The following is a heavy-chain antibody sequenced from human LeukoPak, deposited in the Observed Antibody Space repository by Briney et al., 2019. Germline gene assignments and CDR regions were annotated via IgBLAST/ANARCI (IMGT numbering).Heavy chain of an antibody. Sequence: PGGSLRLSCTASGFNFGNYAMSWVRQALGKGLEWLGFIRSKASGGAIEYDPSVDGRFTISRDDSKSIAYLQMTSLKTEDTATYFCTREVDGMSAYWGQGTLVTVSS. V-gene: IGHV3-49*04. D-gene: IGHD1-14*01. CDR3: TREVDGMSAY. J-gene: IGHJ4*02. CDR1: GFNFGNYA. CDR2: IRSKASGGAI.